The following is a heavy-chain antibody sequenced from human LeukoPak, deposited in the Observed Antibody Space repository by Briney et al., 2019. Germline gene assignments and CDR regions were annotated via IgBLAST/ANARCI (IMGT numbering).Heavy chain of an antibody. CDR1: GFTFSSHW. V-gene: IGHV3-74*01. CDR3: VRDDDFYSIDF. D-gene: IGHD2-21*02. J-gene: IGHJ4*02. CDR2: IKNDATYA. Sequence: GGSLRLSCVTSGFTFSSHWMHWVRQGPGKRLGCVARIKNDATYADYGGSVQGRFTISRDNAKNTLYLQMNRLRAEDTALYYCVRDDDFYSIDFWGQGILVTVSS.